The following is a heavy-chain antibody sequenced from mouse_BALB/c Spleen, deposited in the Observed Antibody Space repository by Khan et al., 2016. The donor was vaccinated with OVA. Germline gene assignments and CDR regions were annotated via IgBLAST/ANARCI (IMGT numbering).Heavy chain of an antibody. J-gene: IGHJ2*01. V-gene: IGHV3-8*02. CDR3: ARYDGYHFDF. D-gene: IGHD1-2*01. Sequence: EVQLQESGPSLVKPSQTLSLTCSVTGDSIISGYWNWIRKFPGNKLEYMGYISNSGDTYYNPSLKSRIFIIRDTSKNHYYLHLNSVTTGDTATYFCARYDGYHFDFWGQGTTLTVSS. CDR2: ISNSGDT. CDR1: GDSIISGY.